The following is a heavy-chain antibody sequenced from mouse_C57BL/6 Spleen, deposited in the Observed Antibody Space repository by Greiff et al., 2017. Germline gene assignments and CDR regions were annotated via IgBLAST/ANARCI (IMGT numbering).Heavy chain of an antibody. CDR3: ALITTVVASDY. Sequence: QVQLQQPGAELVRPGSSVKLSCKASGYTFTSYWMDWVKQRPGQGLEWIGNIYPSDSETHYNQKFKDKATLTVDKSSSTAYMQLSSLTSEDSAVYYCALITTVVASDYWGQGTTLTVSS. J-gene: IGHJ2*01. CDR2: IYPSDSET. V-gene: IGHV1-61*01. D-gene: IGHD1-1*01. CDR1: GYTFTSYW.